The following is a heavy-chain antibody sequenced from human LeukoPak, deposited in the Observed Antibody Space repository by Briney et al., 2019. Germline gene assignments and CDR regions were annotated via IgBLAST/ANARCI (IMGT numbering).Heavy chain of an antibody. J-gene: IGHJ4*02. CDR1: GFTFSTYG. CDR2: IQYDGDFK. V-gene: IGHV3-30*02. CDR3: AKTSDQLLYSKFDY. D-gene: IGHD2-2*02. Sequence: GGSLRLSCAASGFTFSTYGMHWVRQAPGKGLEWVAFIQYDGDFKYYADSVKGRFTISRDNSKNTLYLQMNSRRAEDTAVYYCAKTSDQLLYSKFDYWGQGTLVTVSS.